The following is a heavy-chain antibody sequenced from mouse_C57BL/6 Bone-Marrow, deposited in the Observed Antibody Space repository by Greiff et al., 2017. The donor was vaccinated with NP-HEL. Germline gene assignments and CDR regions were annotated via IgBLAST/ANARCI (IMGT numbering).Heavy chain of an antibody. D-gene: IGHD3-2*02. J-gene: IGHJ4*01. V-gene: IGHV1-80*01. CDR2: IYPGDGAT. CDR1: GYAFSSYW. Sequence: QVQLQQSGAELVKPGASVKISCKASGYAFSSYWMNWVKQRPGKGLEWIGQIYPGDGATNYNGKFKGKATLTADKSSSTAYMQLSSLTSEDSAVYFCAREAQATFYAMDYWGQGTSVTVSS. CDR3: AREAQATFYAMDY.